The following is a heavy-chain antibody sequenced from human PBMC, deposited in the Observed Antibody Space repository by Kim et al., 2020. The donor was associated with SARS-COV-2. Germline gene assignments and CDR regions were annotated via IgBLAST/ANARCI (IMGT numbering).Heavy chain of an antibody. J-gene: IGHJ5*02. CDR3: AKDTAAGLFDH. CDR2: IYSSGST. Sequence: SETLSLTCTVSGGSVNTGSNYWSWIRQPAGRGLEWIGRIYSSGSTNYNPSLNSRVTISLDTSKNQFSLKLSSVTAADTAIYYCAKDTAAGLFDHWGHGTLVTVSS. CDR1: GGSVNTGSNY. V-gene: IGHV4-61*02. D-gene: IGHD2-21*02.